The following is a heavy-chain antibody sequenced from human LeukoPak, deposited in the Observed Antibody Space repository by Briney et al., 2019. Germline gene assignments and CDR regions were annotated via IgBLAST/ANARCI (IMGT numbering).Heavy chain of an antibody. CDR2: INPNSGGT. V-gene: IGHV1-2*02. Sequence: ASVKVSCKASGYTFTGYYMHWVRQAPGQGLEWMGWINPNSGGTNYAQKFQGRVTMTRDTSISTAYMELSGLRSDDTAVYYCARLRSIAVAGKVSSYYYGMDVWGQGTTVTVSS. CDR1: GYTFTGYY. CDR3: ARLRSIAVAGKVSSYYYGMDV. J-gene: IGHJ6*02. D-gene: IGHD6-19*01.